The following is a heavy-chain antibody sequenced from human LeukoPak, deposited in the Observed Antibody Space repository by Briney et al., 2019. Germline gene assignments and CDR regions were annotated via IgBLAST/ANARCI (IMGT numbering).Heavy chain of an antibody. CDR3: ARERRWYSSGRGAFDY. CDR2: INHSGST. V-gene: IGHV4-34*01. J-gene: IGHJ4*02. CDR1: GGSFSGSY. Sequence: PSETLSLTCAVYGGSFSGSYWSWIRQPPGKGLEWIGEINHSGSTNYNPSLKSRVTVSVDTSKNQFSLKLSSVTAADTAVYYCARERRWYSSGRGAFDYWGQGTLVTVSS. D-gene: IGHD6-19*01.